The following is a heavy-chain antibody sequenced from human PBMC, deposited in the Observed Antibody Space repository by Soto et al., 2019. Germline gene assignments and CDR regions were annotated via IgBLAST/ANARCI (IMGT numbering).Heavy chain of an antibody. D-gene: IGHD2-15*01. J-gene: IGHJ4*02. CDR2: INAYNGNA. CDR3: ARVLSLLVTEVDYFDY. V-gene: IGHV1-18*01. CDR1: GYTFTNYG. Sequence: QVQLVQSGGEVMQPGASVKVSCKASGYTFTNYGISWVRQAPGQGLEWMGWINAYNGNANFAQRLQGRVTMTTDTSTSTAYMALRSLRSDDTAVYYCARVLSLLVTEVDYFDYWGQGTLVTVSS.